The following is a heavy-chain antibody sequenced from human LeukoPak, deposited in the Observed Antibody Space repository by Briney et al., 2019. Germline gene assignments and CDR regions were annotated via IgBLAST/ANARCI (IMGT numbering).Heavy chain of an antibody. J-gene: IGHJ5*02. Sequence: ASVKVSCKASGYTFTSYDINWVRQATGQGLEGMGWMNPNSGNTGYAQKFQGRVTMTRNTSISTAYMELSSLRSEDTAVYSCARGLPFSKGSCYTPRGQGTLVTVSS. CDR2: MNPNSGNT. CDR3: ARGLPFSKGSCYTP. D-gene: IGHD2-2*02. CDR1: GYTFTSYD. V-gene: IGHV1-8*01.